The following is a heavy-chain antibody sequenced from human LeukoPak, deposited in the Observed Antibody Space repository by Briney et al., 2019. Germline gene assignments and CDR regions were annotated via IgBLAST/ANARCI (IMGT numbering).Heavy chain of an antibody. CDR1: GFTFSSYG. CDR2: ISYDGSNK. V-gene: IGHV3-30*03. Sequence: GGSLRLSCAASGFTFSSYGMHWVRQAPGKGLEWVAVISYDGSNKYYADSVKGRFTISRDNSKNTLYLQMNSLRAEDTAVYYCARGGDIVVVPAATSGSNWFDPWGQGTLVTVSS. CDR3: ARGGDIVVVPAATSGSNWFDP. D-gene: IGHD2-2*01. J-gene: IGHJ5*02.